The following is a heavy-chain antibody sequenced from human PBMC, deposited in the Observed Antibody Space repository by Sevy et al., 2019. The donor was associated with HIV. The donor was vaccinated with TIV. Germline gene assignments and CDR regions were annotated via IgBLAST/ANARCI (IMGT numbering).Heavy chain of an antibody. V-gene: IGHV3-23*01. CDR1: GFTFSSYA. CDR3: AVIQLYYYYMDV. J-gene: IGHJ6*03. Sequence: GGSLRLSCAASGFTFSSYAMSWVRQAPGKGLEWVSAISGSGGSTYYAESVKGRFTISRDNSKNTLYLQMNSLRAEDTAVYYCAVIQLYYYYMDVWGKGTTVTVSS. D-gene: IGHD5-18*01. CDR2: ISGSGGST.